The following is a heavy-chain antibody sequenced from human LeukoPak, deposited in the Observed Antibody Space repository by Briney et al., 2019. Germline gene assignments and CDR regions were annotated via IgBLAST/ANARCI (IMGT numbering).Heavy chain of an antibody. V-gene: IGHV3-23*01. CDR1: GFTFSTYA. D-gene: IGHD1-14*01. CDR3: ARRAGIYSHPYDY. J-gene: IGHJ4*02. CDR2: ISGGATGSVTT. Sequence: PGGSLRLSCAASGFTFSTYAMNWVRQAPGKGLEWVSAISGGATGSVTTYYTDSVKGRFTISRDNSKNTLFLQMNSLRAEDTAVYYCARRAGIYSHPYDYWGQGTLVTVSS.